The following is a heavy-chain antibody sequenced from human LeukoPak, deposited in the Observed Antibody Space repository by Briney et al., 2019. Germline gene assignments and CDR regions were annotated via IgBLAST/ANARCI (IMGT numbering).Heavy chain of an antibody. D-gene: IGHD3-10*01. CDR2: ISGSGGST. CDR1: GFTFSSYA. V-gene: IGHV3-23*01. CDR3: AKDPTYGSGSYVFDY. Sequence: PGASLRLSCAASGFTFSSYAMSWVRQAPGKGLEWVSAISGSGGSTYYADSVKGRFTISRDNSKNTLYLQMNSLRAEDTAVYYCAKDPTYGSGSYVFDYWGQGTLVTASS. J-gene: IGHJ4*02.